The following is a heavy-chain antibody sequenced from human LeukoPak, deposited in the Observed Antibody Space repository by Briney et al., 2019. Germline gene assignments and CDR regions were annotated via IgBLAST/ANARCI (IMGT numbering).Heavy chain of an antibody. CDR1: GFTFNSYT. V-gene: IGHV3-23*01. D-gene: IGHD2-15*01. CDR2: ISGSGSST. CDR3: ARASYCSGGICDYYY. J-gene: IGHJ4*02. Sequence: GGSLRLSCAAPGFTFNSYTMSWVRQAPGKGLEWVSTISGSGSSTYDADSVKGRFTISRDNSKNTLYLQVNSLRAEDTAVYYCARASYCSGGICDYYYWGQGTLVTVSS.